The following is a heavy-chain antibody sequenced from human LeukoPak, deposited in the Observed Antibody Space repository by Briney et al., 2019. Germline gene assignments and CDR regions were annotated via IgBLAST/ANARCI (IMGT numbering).Heavy chain of an antibody. Sequence: ASVKVSCKASGYTFTSYGISWVRQAPGQGLEWMGWISAYNGNTNYAQKLQGRVTMTTDTSTSTAYMELRSLRSEDTAVYYCARGLGGLIRPGNVDYYHMDVWGKGTTVIVS. CDR1: GYTFTSYG. V-gene: IGHV1-18*01. CDR3: ARGLGGLIRPGNVDYYHMDV. J-gene: IGHJ6*03. CDR2: ISAYNGNT. D-gene: IGHD3-16*01.